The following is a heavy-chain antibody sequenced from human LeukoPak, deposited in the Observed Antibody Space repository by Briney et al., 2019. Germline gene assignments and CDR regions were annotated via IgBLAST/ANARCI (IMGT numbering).Heavy chain of an antibody. CDR1: GYTFTNYW. V-gene: IGHV5-51*01. J-gene: IGHJ4*02. Sequence: GESLQIFCKGSGYTFTNYWIGWVRQMPGKGLEWMGSIYPSDSDTKYSPSFQGQVTISADKSITTAYLQWSSLKASDSAMYYCARLIPGYSLFDYWGQGTLVTVSS. D-gene: IGHD5-18*01. CDR3: ARLIPGYSLFDY. CDR2: IYPSDSDT.